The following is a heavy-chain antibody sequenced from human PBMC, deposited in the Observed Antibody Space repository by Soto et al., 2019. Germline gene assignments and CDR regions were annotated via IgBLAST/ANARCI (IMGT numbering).Heavy chain of an antibody. CDR1: RFTFTTYA. Sequence: LRLSCAASRFTFTTYAMNWVRQAPGKGLEWVALMSSDGTNEHYADSVRGRFTVSRGNSRNTLFLQMNNLRTDDTAVYYYARCGYISGWYCYFDFWGLGTLVTVSS. J-gene: IGHJ4*02. D-gene: IGHD6-19*01. CDR2: MSSDGTNE. CDR3: ARCGYISGWYCYFDF. V-gene: IGHV3-30-3*01.